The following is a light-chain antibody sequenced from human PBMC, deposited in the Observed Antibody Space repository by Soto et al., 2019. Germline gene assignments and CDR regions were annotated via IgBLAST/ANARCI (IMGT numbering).Light chain of an antibody. CDR1: QRVLYSSNNKNY. Sequence: DIVMTQSPDSLAVSLGERATINCKSSQRVLYSSNNKNYLAWYQQKPGQPPKLLIYWASTRESGVPDRFSGSGSATDFTLTISSLQAEDVAVYSCQQYSGAWTFGQGTKVEVK. J-gene: IGKJ1*01. CDR3: QQYSGAWT. V-gene: IGKV4-1*01. CDR2: WAS.